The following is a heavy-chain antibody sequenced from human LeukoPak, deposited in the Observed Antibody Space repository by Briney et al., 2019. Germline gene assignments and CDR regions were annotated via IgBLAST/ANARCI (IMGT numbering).Heavy chain of an antibody. CDR2: IYHSGST. CDR3: ARVARERVYGDYVHFFDY. CDR1: GGSISSSNW. Sequence: SGTLSLTCAVSGGSISSSNWWSWVRQPPGKGLEWIGEIYHSGSTNYNPSLKSRVTISVDKSKNQFSLKLSSVTAADTAVYYCARVARERVYGDYVHFFDYWGQGTLVTVSS. D-gene: IGHD4-17*01. J-gene: IGHJ4*02. V-gene: IGHV4-4*02.